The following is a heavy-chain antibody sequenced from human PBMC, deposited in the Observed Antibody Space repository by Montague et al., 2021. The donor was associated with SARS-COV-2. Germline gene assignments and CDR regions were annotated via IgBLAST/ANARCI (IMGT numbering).Heavy chain of an antibody. CDR1: GFTFSHSA. CDR2: SSGSDGGT. D-gene: IGHD3-10*01. CDR3: AKDSYYYGLGYGMDV. V-gene: IGHV3-23*01. J-gene: IGHJ6*02. Sequence: SLRLSCAASGFTFSHSAMNWVRQAPGKGLEWVSGSSGSDGGTHYADSVKGRFTVSRDNSKNALYLQLNSLRAEDTALYYCAKDSYYYGLGYGMDVWGQGTTVTVSS.